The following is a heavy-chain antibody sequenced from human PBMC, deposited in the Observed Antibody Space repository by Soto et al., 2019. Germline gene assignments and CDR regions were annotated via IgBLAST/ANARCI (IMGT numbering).Heavy chain of an antibody. Sequence: QVQLVESGGGLVKPGGSLRLSCAASGFTFNDYYMSWIRQAPGKELEWVSYISSSGSIIYYADSVKGRFTISRDNAKNSLYLQMNSLRAEDTAVYYCASTIMAYCGGDCYSGYFDYWGQGTLVTVSS. CDR2: ISSSGSII. D-gene: IGHD2-21*01. J-gene: IGHJ4*02. V-gene: IGHV3-11*01. CDR3: ASTIMAYCGGDCYSGYFDY. CDR1: GFTFNDYY.